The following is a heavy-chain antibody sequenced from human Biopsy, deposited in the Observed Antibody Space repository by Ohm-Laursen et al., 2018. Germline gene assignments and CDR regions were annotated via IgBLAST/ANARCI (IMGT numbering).Heavy chain of an antibody. Sequence: GTLSLTCTVSGGSIISYYWNWIWQPPGKGLQVIGYISSGGRAKYNPSLKSRLTISLDTSKNQLSLRLSSVTAADSAIYYCARERQFRFLEGAFDYWGQGILVTVSS. CDR2: ISSGGRA. V-gene: IGHV4-59*01. D-gene: IGHD3-3*01. J-gene: IGHJ4*02. CDR3: ARERQFRFLEGAFDY. CDR1: GGSIISYY.